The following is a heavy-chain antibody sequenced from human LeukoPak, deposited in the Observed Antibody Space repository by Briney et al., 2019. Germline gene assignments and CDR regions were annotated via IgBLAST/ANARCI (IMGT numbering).Heavy chain of an antibody. J-gene: IGHJ4*02. CDR2: MNPNSGNT. CDR1: GYTFTSYD. CDR3: ARGHYDSSGYYRFDY. V-gene: IGHV1-8*03. D-gene: IGHD3-22*01. Sequence: ASVKVSCKASGYTFTSYDINWVRQATGQGLEWMGWMNPNSGNTGYAQKFQGRVTIIRNTSISTAYMELSSLRSEDTAVYYCARGHYDSSGYYRFDYWGQGTLVTVSS.